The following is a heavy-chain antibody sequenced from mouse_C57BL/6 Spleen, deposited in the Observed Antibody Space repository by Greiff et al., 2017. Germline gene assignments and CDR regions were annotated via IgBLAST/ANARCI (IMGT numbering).Heavy chain of an antibody. Sequence: QVQLQQPGAELVKPGASVKMSCKASGYTFTSYWITWVKQRPGQGLEWIGDIYPGSGSTNYNEKFKSKATLTVDTSSSTAYMQLSSLTSEDAAVYYCARKGSYGSSPYYYAMDYWGQGTSVTVSS. CDR1: GYTFTSYW. CDR3: ARKGSYGSSPYYYAMDY. J-gene: IGHJ4*01. D-gene: IGHD1-1*01. V-gene: IGHV1-55*01. CDR2: IYPGSGST.